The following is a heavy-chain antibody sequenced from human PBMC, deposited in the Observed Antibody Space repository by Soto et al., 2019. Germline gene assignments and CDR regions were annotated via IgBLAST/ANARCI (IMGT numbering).Heavy chain of an antibody. CDR2: IKQDGSEK. V-gene: IGHV3-7*03. CDR1: GFTFSSYW. D-gene: IGHD2-21*02. CDR3: AKDIETAYGKYYYYYGMDV. Sequence: GGSLRLSCAASGFTFSSYWMSWVRQAPGKGLEWVANIKQDGSEKYYVDSVKGRFTISRDNAKNSLYLQMNSLRAEDTALYYCAKDIETAYGKYYYYYGMDVWGQGTTVTVSS. J-gene: IGHJ6*02.